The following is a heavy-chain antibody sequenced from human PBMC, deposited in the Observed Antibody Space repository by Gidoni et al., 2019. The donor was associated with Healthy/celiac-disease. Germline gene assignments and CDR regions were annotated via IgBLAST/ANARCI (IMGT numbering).Heavy chain of an antibody. V-gene: IGHV1-8*01. D-gene: IGHD2-2*02. J-gene: IGHJ6*02. CDR1: GYTFTSYD. CDR3: ARGHADYCSSTSCYTSLRDYYYYGMDV. CDR2: MNPNSGNT. Sequence: QAQLVQSGAEVKKPGASVKVSCKASGYTFTSYDINWVRQATGQGLEWMGWMNPNSGNTGYAQKFQGRVTMTRNTSISTAYMELSSLRSEDTAVYYCARGHADYCSSTSCYTSLRDYYYYGMDVWGQGTTVTVSS.